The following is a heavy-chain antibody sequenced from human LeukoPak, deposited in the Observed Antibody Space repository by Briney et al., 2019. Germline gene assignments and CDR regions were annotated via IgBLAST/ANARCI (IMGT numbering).Heavy chain of an antibody. CDR1: GFTFSTYS. J-gene: IGHJ4*02. V-gene: IGHV3-48*02. CDR2: ISNSGSAM. Sequence: GGSLRLSCAASGFTFSTYSMNWVRQAPGEGLEWVSFISNSGSAMYYADSVKGRFTISRDNAKNSLYLQMNSLRDEDTAVYYCARDGGRGVATDYDYWGQGTLVTVSS. D-gene: IGHD5-12*01. CDR3: ARDGGRGVATDYDY.